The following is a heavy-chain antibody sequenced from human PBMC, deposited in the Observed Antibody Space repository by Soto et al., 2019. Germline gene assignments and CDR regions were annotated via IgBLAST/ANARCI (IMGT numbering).Heavy chain of an antibody. Sequence: EVQLVESGGGLVQPGRSLRLSCAASGFSLDDYAMHWVRQVPGKGLEWVSGISWNSGNIGYADSVKGRFTISRDNAKNFLYIQMKSLRVEDTAFYYCAKSNMQRADIGNDSPGYGGQGSLVPVS. CDR3: AKSNMQRADIGNDSPGY. V-gene: IGHV3-9*01. J-gene: IGHJ4*02. D-gene: IGHD5-12*01. CDR1: GFSLDDYA. CDR2: ISWNSGNI.